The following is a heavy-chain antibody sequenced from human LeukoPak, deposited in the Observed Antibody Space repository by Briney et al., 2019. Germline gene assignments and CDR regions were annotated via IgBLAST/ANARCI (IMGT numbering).Heavy chain of an antibody. CDR1: GVSFSTSW. CDR2: INQDGREK. V-gene: IGHV3-7*01. Sequence: PGGSLRLSCAASGVSFSTSWMNWVRHAPGKGLEWVATINQDGREKNYVDSVKGRFTISRDNAKNSLYLQMNSLRTEDTAVYYCARDNYYSLDCWGPGTLVTVSS. J-gene: IGHJ4*02. D-gene: IGHD4-11*01. CDR3: ARDNYYSLDC.